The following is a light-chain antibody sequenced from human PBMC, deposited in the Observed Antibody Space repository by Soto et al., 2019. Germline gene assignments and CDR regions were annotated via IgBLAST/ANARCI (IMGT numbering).Light chain of an antibody. CDR1: QRIGSY. J-gene: IGKJ5*01. Sequence: IQIAQSPSSLLGSVGGSVTITCRASQRIGSYVNWYQQKPGKAPKLLIYAATNLEEGVPSRFSGSGSGTDFTFTISSLQPEDIATYYCQRYDNLPITFGQGTRLEIK. CDR2: AAT. V-gene: IGKV1-33*01. CDR3: QRYDNLPIT.